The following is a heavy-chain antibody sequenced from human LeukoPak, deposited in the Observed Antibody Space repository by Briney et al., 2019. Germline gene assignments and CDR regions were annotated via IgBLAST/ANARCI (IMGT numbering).Heavy chain of an antibody. CDR1: GFTFSIYG. V-gene: IGHV3-30*03. CDR2: ISYDGSNK. Sequence: GGSLRLSCAASGFTFSIYGMHGVRQAPGKGLEWVAVISYDGSNKYYADSVKGRFTISRDNSKNTLYLQMNSLRDEDTAVYYCASADSGLYWGQGTLVTVSS. D-gene: IGHD2-15*01. CDR3: ASADSGLY. J-gene: IGHJ4*02.